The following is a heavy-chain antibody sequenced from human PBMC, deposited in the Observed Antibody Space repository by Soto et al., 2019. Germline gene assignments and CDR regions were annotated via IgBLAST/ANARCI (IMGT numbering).Heavy chain of an antibody. D-gene: IGHD5-12*01. CDR3: ARAQVATADGYYFDY. J-gene: IGHJ4*02. CDR2: IYYSGST. CDR1: GGSFSGYY. Sequence: SETLSLTCAVYGGSFSGYYWSWIRQPPGKGLEWIGYIYYSGSTNYNPSLKSRVTISVDTSKNQFSLKLSSVTAADTAVYYCARAQVATADGYYFDYWGQGTLVTVSS. V-gene: IGHV4-59*01.